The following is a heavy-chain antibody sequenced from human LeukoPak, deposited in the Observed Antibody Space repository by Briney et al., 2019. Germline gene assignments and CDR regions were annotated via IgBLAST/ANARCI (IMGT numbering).Heavy chain of an antibody. CDR3: ARGKGGPFDY. V-gene: IGHV1-8*02. J-gene: IGHJ4*02. CDR1: GGTFSSYA. CDR2: MNPNSGNT. D-gene: IGHD2-15*01. Sequence: ASVKVSCKASGGTFSSYAISWVRQATGQGLEWMGWMNPNSGNTGYAQKFQGRVTMTRNTSISTAYMELSSLRSEDTAVYYCARGKGGPFDYWGQGTLVTVSS.